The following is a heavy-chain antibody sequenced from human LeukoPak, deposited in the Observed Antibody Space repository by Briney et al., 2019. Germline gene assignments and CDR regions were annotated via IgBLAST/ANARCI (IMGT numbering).Heavy chain of an antibody. Sequence: SETLSLTCAVYGGSFSGYYWSWIRQPPGKGLEWIGEINHSGSTNYNLSLKSRVTISVDTSTNQFSLKLSSVTAADTAVYYCASSPTVVKGYNWFDPWGQGTLVTVSS. V-gene: IGHV4-34*01. J-gene: IGHJ5*02. CDR1: GGSFSGYY. CDR2: INHSGST. D-gene: IGHD4-23*01. CDR3: ASSPTVVKGYNWFDP.